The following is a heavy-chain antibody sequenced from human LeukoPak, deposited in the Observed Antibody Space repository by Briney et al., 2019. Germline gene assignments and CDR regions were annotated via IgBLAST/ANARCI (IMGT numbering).Heavy chain of an antibody. CDR1: GFTFSDYY. CDR2: INPTSGYT. V-gene: IGHV3-11*03. J-gene: IGHJ6*02. CDR3: ARNAYGVQTPSDV. D-gene: IGHD4-17*01. Sequence: GGSLRLSCAASGFTFSDYYMSWIRQAPGKGLEWLSYINPTSGYTPYADSVRGRFTISRDNAKNSLYLQMNSLRAEDTAVYYCARNAYGVQTPSDVWGQGTTVTVSS.